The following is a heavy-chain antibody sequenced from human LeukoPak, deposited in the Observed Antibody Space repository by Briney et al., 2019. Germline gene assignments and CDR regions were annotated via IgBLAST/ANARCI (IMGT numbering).Heavy chain of an antibody. V-gene: IGHV3-7*01. D-gene: IGHD1-1*01. CDR3: AAGRNDEDY. CDR2: LESDGSAK. J-gene: IGHJ4*02. CDR1: GVAFRPFW. Sequence: PVGSLRLSCTASGVAFRPFWRTCVRQAPGKRLEWVANLESDGSAKPFVDSVKRRFTISRDNAKHSVYLQMNRLRAEDTAVYHCAAGRNDEDYWGPGTLVTVPS.